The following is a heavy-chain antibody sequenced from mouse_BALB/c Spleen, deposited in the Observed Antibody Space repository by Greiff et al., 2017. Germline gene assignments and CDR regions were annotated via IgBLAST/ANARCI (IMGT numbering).Heavy chain of an antibody. Sequence: QVQLKESGAELAKPGASVKMSCKASGYTFTSYWMHWVKQRPGQGLEWIGYINPSTGYTEYNQKFKDKATLTADKSSSTAYMQLSSLTSEDSAVYYCAPMITTTGYAMDYWGQGTSVTVSS. CDR3: APMITTTGYAMDY. D-gene: IGHD2-4*01. CDR1: GYTFTSYW. J-gene: IGHJ4*01. V-gene: IGHV1-7*01. CDR2: INPSTGYT.